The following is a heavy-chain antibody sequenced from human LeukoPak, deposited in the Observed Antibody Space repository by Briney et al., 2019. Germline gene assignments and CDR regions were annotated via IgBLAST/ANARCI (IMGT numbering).Heavy chain of an antibody. D-gene: IGHD5-18*01. CDR2: INPNSGGT. J-gene: IGHJ3*02. CDR1: GYTFTGYY. Sequence: ASVKVSCKASGYTFTGYYMHWVRQAPGQGLEWMGWINPNSGGTNYAQKFQGRVTMTRDTSISTAYMELGGLRSDDTAVFYCARGSGYSYDDALDIWGQGTMVTVSS. CDR3: ARGSGYSYDDALDI. V-gene: IGHV1-2*02.